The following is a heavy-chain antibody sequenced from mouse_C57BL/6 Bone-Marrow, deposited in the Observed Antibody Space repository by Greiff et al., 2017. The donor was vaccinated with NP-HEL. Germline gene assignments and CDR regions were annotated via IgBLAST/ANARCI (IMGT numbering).Heavy chain of an antibody. V-gene: IGHV1-55*01. Sequence: QVQLQQPGAELVKPGASVKMSCKASGYTFTSYWITWVKQRPGQGLEWIGDIYPGSGSTNYNEKFKSKATLTVDTSSSTAYMQLSSLTSEDSAVYYCARYRGSSSSYWYFDVWGTGTTVTVSS. CDR3: ARYRGSSSSYWYFDV. D-gene: IGHD1-1*01. J-gene: IGHJ1*03. CDR1: GYTFTSYW. CDR2: IYPGSGST.